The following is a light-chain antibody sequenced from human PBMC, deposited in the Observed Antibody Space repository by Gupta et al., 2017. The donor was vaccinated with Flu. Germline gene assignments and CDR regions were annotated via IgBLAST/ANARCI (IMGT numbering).Light chain of an antibody. J-gene: IGKJ2*01. V-gene: IGKV3-11*01. CDR1: QSLGSS. CDR2: DAS. CDR3: QQRSSWPFT. Sequence: PATLSLSPCERATLSCSASQSLGSSLAWYQQKPGQAPSLLIYDASNSATGIPARFSGSGSGTDFTLTISSRESEDFAVYYCQQRSSWPFTFGQGTKLEIK.